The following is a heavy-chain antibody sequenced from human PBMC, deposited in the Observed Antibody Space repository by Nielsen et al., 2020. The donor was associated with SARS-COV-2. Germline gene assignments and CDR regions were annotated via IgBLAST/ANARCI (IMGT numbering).Heavy chain of an antibody. CDR2: ISGSGSTI. Sequence: GGSLRLSCAASGFTFSSYAMSWVRQAPGKGLEWVSAISGSGSTIYYADSVKGRFTISRDNAKNSLYLQMNSLRAEDTAVYYCARDLPSITMVRDYYYGMDVWGQGTTVTVSS. CDR1: GFTFSSYA. V-gene: IGHV3-23*01. CDR3: ARDLPSITMVRDYYYGMDV. J-gene: IGHJ6*02. D-gene: IGHD3-10*01.